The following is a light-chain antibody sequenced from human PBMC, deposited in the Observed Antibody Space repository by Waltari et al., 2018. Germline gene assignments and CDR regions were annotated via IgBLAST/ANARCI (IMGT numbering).Light chain of an antibody. V-gene: IGLV3-21*03. CDR2: NDN. Sequence: SYVLTQPPSVSVAPGKTATITCGGNNIGGKRGHWYQQKPGQAPVLVVYNDNDRPSGIPERFSGSNSGNTATLTISRVEVGDEADYYCQLWDIGSDHKVFGSGTNVIVL. CDR3: QLWDIGSDHKV. J-gene: IGLJ1*01. CDR1: NIGGKR.